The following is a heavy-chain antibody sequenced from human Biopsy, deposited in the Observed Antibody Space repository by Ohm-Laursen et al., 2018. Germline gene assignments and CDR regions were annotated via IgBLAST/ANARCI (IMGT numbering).Heavy chain of an antibody. Sequence: SETLSLTCAVYGGSFSGSYWTWIRQPPGKGREGLGEISHSGSTNHNPSLKSRVTISMDTSKNQFSLKLTSVTAADTAVYYCARWEVGYSANDLRFDYWGQGTLVTVSS. CDR2: ISHSGST. D-gene: IGHD5-12*01. J-gene: IGHJ4*02. V-gene: IGHV4-34*01. CDR3: ARWEVGYSANDLRFDY. CDR1: GGSFSGSY.